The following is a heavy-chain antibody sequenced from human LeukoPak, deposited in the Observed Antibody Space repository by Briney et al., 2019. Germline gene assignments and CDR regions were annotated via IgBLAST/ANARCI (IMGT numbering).Heavy chain of an antibody. Sequence: ASVKASCKASGYTFTDYHMHWVRQAPGQGLEWMGWINPNSGATNYAQKFQGRVTMTRDTSIGTAYVELSRLRSDDTAVYYCARDILGGYDQEFDYWGQGTLVTVSS. V-gene: IGHV1-2*02. CDR1: GYTFTDYH. CDR2: INPNSGAT. J-gene: IGHJ4*02. CDR3: ARDILGGYDQEFDY. D-gene: IGHD5-12*01.